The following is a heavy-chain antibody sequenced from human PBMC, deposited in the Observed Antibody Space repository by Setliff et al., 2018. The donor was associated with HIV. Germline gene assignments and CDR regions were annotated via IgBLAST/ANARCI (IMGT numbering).Heavy chain of an antibody. CDR3: ARMPIEYSSSSGVYYFDY. CDR2: IDWDDDK. V-gene: IGHV2-70*04. D-gene: IGHD6-6*01. J-gene: IGHJ4*02. CDR1: GFSLSTSGMR. Sequence: ESGPTLVNPPQTLTLTCTFSGFSLSTSGMRVSWIRQPPGKALEWLARIDWDDDKFYSTSLKTRLTISKDTSKNQVVLTMTNMDPVDTATYYCARMPIEYSSSSGVYYFDYWGQGTLVTVSS.